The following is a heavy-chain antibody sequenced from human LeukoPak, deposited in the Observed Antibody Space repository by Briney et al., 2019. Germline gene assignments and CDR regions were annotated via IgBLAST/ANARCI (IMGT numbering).Heavy chain of an antibody. CDR3: ARDPSYDYVWGSYRYSYYFDY. D-gene: IGHD3-16*02. V-gene: IGHV4-4*07. CDR2: IYTSGST. Sequence: TSETLSLTCTVSGGSISSYYWSWIRQPAGKGLEWIGRIYTSGSTYYNPSLKSRVTISVDTSKNQFSLKLSSVTAADTAVYYCARDPSYDYVWGSYRYSYYFDYWGQGTLVTVSS. CDR1: GGSISSYY. J-gene: IGHJ4*02.